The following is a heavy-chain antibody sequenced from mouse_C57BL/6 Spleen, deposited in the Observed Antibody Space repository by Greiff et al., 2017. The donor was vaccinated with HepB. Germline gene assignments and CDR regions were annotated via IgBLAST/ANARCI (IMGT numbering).Heavy chain of an antibody. Sequence: VKLMESGAELVRPGASVKLSCKASGYTFTDYYINWVKQRPGQGLEWIARIYPGSGNTYYNEKFKGKATLTAEKSSSPAYMQLSSLTSEDSAVYFCARACKYYGSSYGWYFDVWGTGTTVTVSS. CDR3: ARACKYYGSSYGWYFDV. CDR1: GYTFTDYY. V-gene: IGHV1-76*01. CDR2: IYPGSGNT. D-gene: IGHD1-1*01. J-gene: IGHJ1*03.